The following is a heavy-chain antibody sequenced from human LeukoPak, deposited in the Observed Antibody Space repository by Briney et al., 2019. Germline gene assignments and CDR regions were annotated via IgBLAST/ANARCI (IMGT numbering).Heavy chain of an antibody. V-gene: IGHV3-74*01. J-gene: IGHJ4*02. CDR3: ARDGNYYDSSGPADY. CDR2: IKSDGSST. CDR1: GFTFSSYW. Sequence: PGGSLRLSCAASGFTFSSYWMHWVRQAPGKGLVCVSRIKSDGSSTSYADSVKGRFTISRDDAKNTLYLQMNSLRAEDTAVYYCARDGNYYDSSGPADYWGQGTLVTVSS. D-gene: IGHD3-22*01.